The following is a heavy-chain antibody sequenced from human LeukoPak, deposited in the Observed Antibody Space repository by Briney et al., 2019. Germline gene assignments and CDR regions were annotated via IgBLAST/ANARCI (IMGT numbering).Heavy chain of an antibody. D-gene: IGHD3-22*01. Sequence: ASVKVSCKASGYTFTGYYMHWVRQAPGQGLEWMGRINPNSGGTNYAQKLQGRVTMTTDTSTSTAYMELRSLRSDDTAVYYCARDLNQGIYDSSYHDYWGQGTLVTVSS. J-gene: IGHJ4*02. V-gene: IGHV1-2*06. CDR3: ARDLNQGIYDSSYHDY. CDR2: INPNSGGT. CDR1: GYTFTGYY.